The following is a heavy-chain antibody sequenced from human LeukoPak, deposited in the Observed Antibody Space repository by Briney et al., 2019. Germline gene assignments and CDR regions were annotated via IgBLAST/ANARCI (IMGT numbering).Heavy chain of an antibody. J-gene: IGHJ5*02. CDR3: AREGGPQSLRGTFDP. Sequence: SETLSLTCAVSGGSISSITWWSWVRQPPGKGLEWIGEIYHTGSTNYNPSLKSRVTMSVDESKNQFSLKLSSVTAADTAVYYCAREGGPQSLRGTFDPWGQGTLVTVSS. V-gene: IGHV4-4*02. D-gene: IGHD1-1*01. CDR1: GGSISSITW. CDR2: IYHTGST.